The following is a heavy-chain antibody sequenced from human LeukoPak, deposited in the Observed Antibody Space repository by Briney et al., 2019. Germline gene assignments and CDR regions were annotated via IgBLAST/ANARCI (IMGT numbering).Heavy chain of an antibody. CDR1: GFTFNNYE. J-gene: IGHJ4*02. V-gene: IGHV3-48*03. CDR3: ARDASDSGTYHPDY. CDR2: IGSSGNTI. Sequence: GGSLRLSCAASGFTFNNYEMNWFRQAPGKGLEWVSYIGSSGNTIYYADSVKGRFTISRDNGKNSLYLQMNSLRAEDTAVYYCARDASDSGTYHPDYWGQGTLVTVSS. D-gene: IGHD3-10*01.